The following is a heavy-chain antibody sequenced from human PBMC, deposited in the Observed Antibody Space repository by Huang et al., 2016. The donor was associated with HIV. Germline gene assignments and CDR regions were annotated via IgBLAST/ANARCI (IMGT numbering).Heavy chain of an antibody. D-gene: IGHD3-22*01. J-gene: IGHJ4*02. CDR1: GFSISSYW. Sequence: EVQLVESGGGLVQPGGSLRLSCASSGFSISSYWMHLVRQAPGKGVVWVSRINIDGIITSSSDSLKGRFTISRDNANNTLYLQMNSLGAEDTAVYYCARDPRIQSWLNFFDYWGQGTLVSVSS. CDR3: ARDPRIQSWLNFFDY. CDR2: INIDGIIT. V-gene: IGHV3-74*01.